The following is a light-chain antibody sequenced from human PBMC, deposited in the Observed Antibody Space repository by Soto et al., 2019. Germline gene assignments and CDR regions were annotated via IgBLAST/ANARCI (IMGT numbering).Light chain of an antibody. V-gene: IGLV4-60*03. CDR3: ETWDSNTHTV. CDR1: SGHSTYT. Sequence: QAVLTQSSSASASLGSSVKLTCTLSSGHSTYTIAWHQQQPGKAPRYLMKLERSGSYNKGSGVPDRFSGSSSGADRYLTTSNLQSEDEADYYCETWDSNTHTVFGGGTQLTVL. CDR2: LERSGSY. J-gene: IGLJ7*01.